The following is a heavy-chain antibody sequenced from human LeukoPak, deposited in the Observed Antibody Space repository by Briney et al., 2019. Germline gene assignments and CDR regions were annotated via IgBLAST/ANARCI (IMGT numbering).Heavy chain of an antibody. CDR1: GFTFSDYY. CDR2: ISSSSSTI. J-gene: IGHJ4*02. Sequence: GGSLRLSCAASGFTFSDYYMSWIRQAPGKGLEWVSYISSSSSTIYYADSVKGRFTISRDNAKNSLYLQMNSLRAEDTAVYYCAKDIDPLRYFDWLSLAGLFDYWGQGTLVTVSS. D-gene: IGHD3-9*01. V-gene: IGHV3-11*01. CDR3: AKDIDPLRYFDWLSLAGLFDY.